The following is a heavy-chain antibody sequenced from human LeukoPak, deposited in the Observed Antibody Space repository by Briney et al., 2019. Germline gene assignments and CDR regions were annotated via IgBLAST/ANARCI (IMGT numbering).Heavy chain of an antibody. V-gene: IGHV3-23*01. Sequence: GGSLRLSCAASGFTFSSYAMSWVRQAPGKGLEWVSAISGSGGSTYYADSVKGRFTISRDNSKNTLYLQMNSLRAEDTAVYYCAKATAWSSSWYFPLGYYYYGMDVWGQGTTVTVSS. J-gene: IGHJ6*02. CDR2: ISGSGGST. D-gene: IGHD6-13*01. CDR3: AKATAWSSSWYFPLGYYYYGMDV. CDR1: GFTFSSYA.